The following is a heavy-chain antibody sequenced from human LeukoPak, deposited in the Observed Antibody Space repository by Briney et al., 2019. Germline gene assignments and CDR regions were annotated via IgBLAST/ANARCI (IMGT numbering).Heavy chain of an antibody. CDR2: IKQDGVEK. V-gene: IGHV3-7*01. CDR3: VRDGGTDWYDP. CDR1: GLTISDYW. J-gene: IGHJ5*02. Sequence: GGSLRLSCAASGLTISDYWMTWVRRAPGKGLEWVANIKQDGVEKSYVDSVKGRFTISRDNANNSIFLQMNSLRVEDTAIYYCVRDGGTDWYDPWGQGTLVSVSS. D-gene: IGHD3-16*01.